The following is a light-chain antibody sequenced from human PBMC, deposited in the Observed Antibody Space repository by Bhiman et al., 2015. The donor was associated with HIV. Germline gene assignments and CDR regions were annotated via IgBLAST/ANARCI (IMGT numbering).Light chain of an antibody. CDR1: SSDVGGYNY. V-gene: IGLV2-23*02. Sequence: QSALTQPASVSGSPGQSITISCTGTSSDVGGYNYVSWYQQHPGKAPKLMIYDVSKRPSGVSNRFSGSKSGNMASLTISGLQAEDEADYYCCSYAGSSTPWVFGGGTKLTVL. J-gene: IGLJ3*02. CDR2: DVS. CDR3: CSYAGSSTPWV.